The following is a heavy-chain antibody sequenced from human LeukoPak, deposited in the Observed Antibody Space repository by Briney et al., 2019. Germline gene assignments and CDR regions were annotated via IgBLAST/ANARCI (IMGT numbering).Heavy chain of an antibody. CDR3: ARGKKQQEGSGDYFDY. CDR1: GGSFSGYY. D-gene: IGHD6-13*01. Sequence: SETLSLTCAVYGGSFSGYYWSWIRQPPGKGLEWIGEINHSGSTNYNPSLKSRVTISVDTSKNQFSLKLSSVTAADTAVYYCARGKKQQEGSGDYFDYWGQGTLVTVSS. CDR2: INHSGST. J-gene: IGHJ4*02. V-gene: IGHV4-34*01.